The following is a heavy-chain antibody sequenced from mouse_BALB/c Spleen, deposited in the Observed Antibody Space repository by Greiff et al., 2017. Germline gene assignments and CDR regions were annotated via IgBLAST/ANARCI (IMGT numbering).Heavy chain of an antibody. V-gene: IGHV3-8*02. CDR2: ISYSGST. Sequence: EVQLQQSGPSLVKPSQTLSLTCSVTGDSITSGYWNWIRKFPGNKLEYMGYISYSGSTYYNPSLKSRISITRDTSKNQYYLQLNSVTTEDTATYYCARRGGYGNFFDYWGQGTTLTVSS. CDR1: GDSITSGY. J-gene: IGHJ2*01. CDR3: ARRGGYGNFFDY. D-gene: IGHD2-1*01.